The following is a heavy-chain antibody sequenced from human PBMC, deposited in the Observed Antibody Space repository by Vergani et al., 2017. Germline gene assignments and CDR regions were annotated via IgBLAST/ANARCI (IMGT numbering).Heavy chain of an antibody. CDR3: ARDANVDPAAAGTGXFDP. CDR2: IYYSGST. D-gene: IGHD6-13*01. V-gene: IGHV4-34*01. J-gene: IGHJ5*02. Sequence: QVQLQQWGAGLLKPSETLSLTCAVYGGSFSGYYWSWIRQPPGKGLEWIGYIYYSGSTYYNPSLKSRVTISVDTSKNQFSLKLSSVTAADTAVYYCARDANVDPAAAGTGXFDPWGQGTLVTVSS. CDR1: GGSFSGYY.